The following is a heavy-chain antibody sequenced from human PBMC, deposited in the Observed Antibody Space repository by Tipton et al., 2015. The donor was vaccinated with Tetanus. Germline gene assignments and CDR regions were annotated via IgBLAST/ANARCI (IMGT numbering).Heavy chain of an antibody. CDR2: IYSSGRA. D-gene: IGHD1-14*01. Sequence: TLSLTCAVSGGSFTSGDFYWTWIRQSPGKGLEWIGSIYSSGRAHYSPSLKSRVTISQDTSKNQLSLKLTSVTAADTAVYYRARGTGDYWGQGTLVTVSS. CDR3: ARGTGDY. V-gene: IGHV4-30-4*01. CDR1: GGSFTSGDFY. J-gene: IGHJ4*02.